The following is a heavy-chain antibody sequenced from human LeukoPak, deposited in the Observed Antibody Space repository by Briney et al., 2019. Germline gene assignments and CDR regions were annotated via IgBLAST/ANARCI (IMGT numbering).Heavy chain of an antibody. CDR3: ARRTAAAGTTLGY. Sequence: ASVKVSCKASGYTFTSYDINWVRQATGQGLEWMGWMNPNSGNTGYAQKFHGRVTMTRNTSISTAYMELNSLISEDTAVYFCARRTAAAGTTLGYWGQGTLVAVSS. D-gene: IGHD6-13*01. CDR1: GYTFTSYD. J-gene: IGHJ4*02. CDR2: MNPNSGNT. V-gene: IGHV1-8*01.